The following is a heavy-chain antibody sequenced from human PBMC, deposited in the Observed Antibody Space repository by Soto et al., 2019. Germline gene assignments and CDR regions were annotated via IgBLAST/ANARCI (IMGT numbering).Heavy chain of an antibody. CDR2: IIPIFGTA. J-gene: IGHJ6*02. CDR1: GGTFSSYA. CDR3: ARAREGAIDYYYYGMDV. V-gene: IGHV1-69*06. Sequence: GASVKVSCKASGGTFSSYAISWVRQAPGQGLEWMGGIIPIFGTANYAQKFQGRVTITADKSTSTAYMELSSLRSEDTAVYYCARAREGAIDYYYYGMDVWGQGTTVTVSS. D-gene: IGHD1-26*01.